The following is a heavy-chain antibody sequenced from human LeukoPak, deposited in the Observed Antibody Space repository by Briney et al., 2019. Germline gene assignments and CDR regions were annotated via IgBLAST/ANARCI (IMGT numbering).Heavy chain of an antibody. CDR2: IYYSGST. CDR1: GGFISSRHYY. Sequence: SETLSLTCSLSGGFISSRHYYCRWIRQPPGKGLEWIGNIYYSGSTYYNPSLKSRVTISVDTSKNQYSLKLRYVNVADTAVYYCARRGQTIAAAVAELDYRGQGTLVAVSS. CDR3: ARRGQTIAAAVAELDY. D-gene: IGHD6-25*01. V-gene: IGHV4-39*01. J-gene: IGHJ4*02.